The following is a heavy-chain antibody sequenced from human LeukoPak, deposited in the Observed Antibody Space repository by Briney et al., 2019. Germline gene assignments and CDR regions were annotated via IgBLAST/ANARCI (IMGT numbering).Heavy chain of an antibody. D-gene: IGHD1-26*01. CDR2: FDPEDGET. CDR1: GYTLTELS. CDR3: ATGIVGATRSGYYFDY. V-gene: IGHV1-24*01. J-gene: IGHJ4*02. Sequence: ASVKVSCKVSGYTLTELSMHWVRQAPGKGLEWMGGFDPEDGETIYAQKFQGRVTMTEDTSTDTAYMELSSLRPEDTAVYYCATGIVGATRSGYYFDYWGQGTLVTVSS.